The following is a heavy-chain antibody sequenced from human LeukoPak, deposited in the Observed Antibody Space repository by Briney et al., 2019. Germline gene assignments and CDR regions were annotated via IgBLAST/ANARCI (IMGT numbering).Heavy chain of an antibody. J-gene: IGHJ4*02. CDR1: GFTFSSYA. CDR2: ISGSGGST. CDR3: AKAGTMVRGVIFRFDY. Sequence: GGSLRLSCAAPGFTFSSYAMSWVRQAPGKELEWVSAISGSGGSTYYADSVKGRFTISRDNSKNTLYLQMNSLRAEDTAVYYCAKAGTMVRGVIFRFDYWGQGTLVTVSS. D-gene: IGHD3-10*01. V-gene: IGHV3-23*01.